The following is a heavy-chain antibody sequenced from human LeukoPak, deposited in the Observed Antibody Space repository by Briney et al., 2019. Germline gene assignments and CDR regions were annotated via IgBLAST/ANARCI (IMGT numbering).Heavy chain of an antibody. D-gene: IGHD4-11*01. J-gene: IGHJ4*02. Sequence: SETLALICTVSGGSITSLSYYWGWIRQPPGKGLEWIGSIYYSGSTYFNPSLKSRVTISLDTSKTQFSLKLTSVTSADTAVYYCANPPTVTSFDYWGQGTLVTVSS. CDR1: GGSITSLSYY. CDR3: ANPPTVTSFDY. CDR2: IYYSGST. V-gene: IGHV4-39*07.